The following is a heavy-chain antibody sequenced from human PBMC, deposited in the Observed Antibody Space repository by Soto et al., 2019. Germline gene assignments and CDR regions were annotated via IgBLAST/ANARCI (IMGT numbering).Heavy chain of an antibody. Sequence: SETVSLTFTVAGSAISGGGYYWSWIRQHPGKGLEWIGYIYYSGSTYYNPSLKSRVTISVDTSKNQFSLKLSSVTAADTAVYYCARGAFDCSSTSCYGGGWFDPWGQGTLVTVSS. V-gene: IGHV4-31*03. CDR3: ARGAFDCSSTSCYGGGWFDP. D-gene: IGHD2-2*01. CDR1: GSAISGGGYY. J-gene: IGHJ5*02. CDR2: IYYSGST.